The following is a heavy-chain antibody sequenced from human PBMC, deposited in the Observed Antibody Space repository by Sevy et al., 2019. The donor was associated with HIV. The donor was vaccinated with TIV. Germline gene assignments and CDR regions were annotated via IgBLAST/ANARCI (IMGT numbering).Heavy chain of an antibody. Sequence: RGSLRLSCAASGFTFSDYYMSWIRQAPGKGLEWVSYISSSGSTIYYADSVKGRFTISRDNAKNSLYLQMNSLRAEDTAVYYCARGGEMATIRLRAFDIWGQGTMVTVSS. J-gene: IGHJ3*02. CDR3: ARGGEMATIRLRAFDI. CDR1: GFTFSDYY. V-gene: IGHV3-11*01. D-gene: IGHD5-12*01. CDR2: ISSSGSTI.